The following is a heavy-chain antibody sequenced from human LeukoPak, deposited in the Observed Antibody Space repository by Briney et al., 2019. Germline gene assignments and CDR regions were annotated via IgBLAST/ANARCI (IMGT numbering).Heavy chain of an antibody. D-gene: IGHD6-19*01. CDR3: AKVGYTSAWFHLDY. CDR1: GFTFSSYS. J-gene: IGHJ4*02. CDR2: ISSSSSYI. Sequence: GGSLRLSCAASGFTFSSYSMNWVRQAPGKGLEWVSSISSSSSYIYYADSVKGRFTISRDNSENTLYLQMNSLRAEDTALYYCAKVGYTSAWFHLDYWGQGSLVIVSS. V-gene: IGHV3-21*04.